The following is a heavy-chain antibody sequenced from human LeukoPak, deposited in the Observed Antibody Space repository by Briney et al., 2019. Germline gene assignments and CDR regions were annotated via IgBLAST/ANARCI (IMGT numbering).Heavy chain of an antibody. D-gene: IGHD3-9*01. Sequence: SETLSLTCTVSGGSISSSSYYWGWIRQPPGKGLEWIGSIYYSGSTYYNPSLKSRVTISVKTSKNQFSLKLSSVTAADTAVYYCARFDWLFYYFDYWGQGTLVTVSS. V-gene: IGHV4-39*01. J-gene: IGHJ4*02. CDR1: GGSISSSSYY. CDR2: IYYSGST. CDR3: ARFDWLFYYFDY.